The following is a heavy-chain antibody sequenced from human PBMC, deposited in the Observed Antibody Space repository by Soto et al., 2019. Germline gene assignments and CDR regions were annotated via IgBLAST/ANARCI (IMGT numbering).Heavy chain of an antibody. D-gene: IGHD3-3*01. CDR2: IYWDDEK. CDR1: GFSLSTSGVG. J-gene: IGHJ4*02. Sequence: QITLNASGPTLVKPTETLTLTCTFSGFSLSTSGVGVGWIRQSPGKAPEWLALIYWDDEKRYSASLKSRLTINKDTSKNQVVLTRANLDPADTATYHCAHRVLRTVFGLVTTTAIYFDCWGQGTPVAVSS. V-gene: IGHV2-5*02. CDR3: AHRVLRTVFGLVTTTAIYFDC.